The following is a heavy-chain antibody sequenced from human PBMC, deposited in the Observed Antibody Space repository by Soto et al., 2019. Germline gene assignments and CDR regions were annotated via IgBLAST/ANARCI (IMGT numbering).Heavy chain of an antibody. D-gene: IGHD6-6*01. CDR2: IDQDGSEK. V-gene: IGHV3-7*05. CDR3: AIYRIGGATSTPRPHY. Sequence: EVHLLESGGDLVQPGGSLRLSCAASGFTFDTYWMQWVRQAPGRGLDWVANIDQDGSEKNRVGSVRGRFTISRDNAKNSLRLQINSLRAEYMAVYYCAIYRIGGATSTPRPHYWGQGSLVSVCS. CDR1: GFTFDTYW. J-gene: IGHJ4*02.